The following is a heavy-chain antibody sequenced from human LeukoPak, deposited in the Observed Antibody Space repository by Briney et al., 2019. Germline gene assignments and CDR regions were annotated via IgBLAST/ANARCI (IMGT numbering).Heavy chain of an antibody. V-gene: IGHV4-34*01. CDR2: INHSGST. CDR3: ARVRGLDFWSGYYAH. J-gene: IGHJ4*02. D-gene: IGHD3-3*01. Sequence: SETLSLTCAVYGGSFSGYYWSWIRQPPGKGLEWIGEINHSGSTNYNPSLKSRVTISVDTSKSPFSLKLSSVTAADTAVYYCARVRGLDFWSGYYAHWGQGTLVTVSS. CDR1: GGSFSGYY.